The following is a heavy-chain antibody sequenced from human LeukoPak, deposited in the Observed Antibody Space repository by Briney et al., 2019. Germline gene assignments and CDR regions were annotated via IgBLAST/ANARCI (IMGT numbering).Heavy chain of an antibody. J-gene: IGHJ4*02. CDR2: ISHTSEYT. CDR1: GFNFGSYT. D-gene: IGHD3-10*01. V-gene: IGHV3-23*01. CDR3: AKGSSAGRPYYFDY. Sequence: GGSLRLSCAASGFNFGSYTMNWVRQAPGKGLEWVSAISHTSEYTYHADSVKGRFTISRDNSKNTLYLQMNSLRAEDTAMYYCAKGSSAGRPYYFDYWGQGTLVTVSS.